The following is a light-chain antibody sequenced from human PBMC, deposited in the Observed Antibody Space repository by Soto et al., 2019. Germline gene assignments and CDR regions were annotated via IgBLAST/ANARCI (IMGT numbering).Light chain of an antibody. CDR2: GAS. CDR1: QSVSSN. V-gene: IGKV3-15*01. J-gene: IGKJ1*01. Sequence: IVMPESTTPLSVSPGERATLSCSASQSVSSNVAWYQQKPGHAPSLLIYGASTRATGIPARFSGSGSGTEFTLTISSLQSEDLAVYCCQQYNNWPRPWTFGEGTKVDIK. CDR3: QQYNNWPRPWT.